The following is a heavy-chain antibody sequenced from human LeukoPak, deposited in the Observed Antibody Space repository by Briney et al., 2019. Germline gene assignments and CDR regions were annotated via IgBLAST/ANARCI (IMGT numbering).Heavy chain of an antibody. D-gene: IGHD6-13*01. CDR3: ARDREQQLVPDY. J-gene: IGHJ4*02. CDR1: GYTFTSYD. Sequence: ASVKVSCKASGYTFTSYDINWVRQATGQGLEWMGWMNPNSGNTGYAQKLQGRVTMTTDTSTSTAYMELRSLRSDDTAVYYCARDREQQLVPDYWGQGTLVTVSS. V-gene: IGHV1-8*01. CDR2: MNPNSGNT.